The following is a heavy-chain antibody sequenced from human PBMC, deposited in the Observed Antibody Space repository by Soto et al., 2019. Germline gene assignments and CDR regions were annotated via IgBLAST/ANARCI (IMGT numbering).Heavy chain of an antibody. V-gene: IGHV4-59*01. CDR1: GGSISSYY. Sequence: SETLSLTCTVSGGSISSYYWSWIRQPPGKGLEWIGYIYYSGSTNYNPSIKSRVTISVDTSKNQFSLKLSSVTAADTAVYYCARATYSSSSYYYYYYYMDVWGKGTTVTVSS. CDR2: IYYSGST. D-gene: IGHD6-13*01. CDR3: ARATYSSSSYYYYYYYMDV. J-gene: IGHJ6*03.